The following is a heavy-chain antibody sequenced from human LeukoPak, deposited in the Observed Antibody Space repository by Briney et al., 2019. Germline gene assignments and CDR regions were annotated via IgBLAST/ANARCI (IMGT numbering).Heavy chain of an antibody. CDR1: GGSISSGGYS. V-gene: IGHV4-30-2*01. CDR2: IYHSGST. Sequence: PSQTLSLTCAVSGGSISSGGYSWSWLRQPPGKGLEWIGYIYHSGSTYYNPSLKSRVTISVDRSKNQFSLKLSSVTAADTAVYYCASEPIAVAAYFDYWGQGTLVTVSS. CDR3: ASEPIAVAAYFDY. D-gene: IGHD6-19*01. J-gene: IGHJ4*02.